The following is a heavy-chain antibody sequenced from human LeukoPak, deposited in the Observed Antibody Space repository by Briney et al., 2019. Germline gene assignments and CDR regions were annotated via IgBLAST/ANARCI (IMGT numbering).Heavy chain of an antibody. V-gene: IGHV3-23*01. CDR1: GFTFNTYA. Sequence: GGSLRLSCAASGFTFNTYAMTWVRQAPGKGLECVSGITGSGATTYYADSVKGRFTISRDNSKNTLYLQMNSLRAEDTAVYYCAKAITMIVVVIDAFDIWGQGTMVTVSS. J-gene: IGHJ3*02. CDR2: ITGSGATT. D-gene: IGHD3-22*01. CDR3: AKAITMIVVVIDAFDI.